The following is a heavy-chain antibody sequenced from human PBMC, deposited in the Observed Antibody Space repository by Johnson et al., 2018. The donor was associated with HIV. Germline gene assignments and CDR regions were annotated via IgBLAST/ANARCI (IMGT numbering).Heavy chain of an antibody. D-gene: IGHD3-10*01. Sequence: VQLVESGGGVVQPGRSLRLSCAASGFTFSSYAMHWVRQAPGRGLEHVSGINTNGNSTHYANSVKGRFTISRDNSKNTLYLQMGSLRAEDMAVYYCARRVQYYPYGDAFDIWGQGTMVTVAS. V-gene: IGHV3-64*01. CDR2: INTNGNST. J-gene: IGHJ3*02. CDR1: GFTFSSYA. CDR3: ARRVQYYPYGDAFDI.